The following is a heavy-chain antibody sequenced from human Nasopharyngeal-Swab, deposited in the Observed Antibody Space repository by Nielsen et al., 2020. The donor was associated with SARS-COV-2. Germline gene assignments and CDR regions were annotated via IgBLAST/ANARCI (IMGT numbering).Heavy chain of an antibody. CDR2: ISYDGSNK. Sequence: VRQAPGKGLEWVAVISYDGSNKYYADSVKGRFTISRDNSKNTLYLQMNSLRAEDTAVYYCARVLRGVAARPLGFGYYYYYYMDVWGKGTTVTVSS. CDR3: ARVLRGVAARPLGFGYYYYYYMDV. J-gene: IGHJ6*03. D-gene: IGHD6-6*01. V-gene: IGHV3-30-3*01.